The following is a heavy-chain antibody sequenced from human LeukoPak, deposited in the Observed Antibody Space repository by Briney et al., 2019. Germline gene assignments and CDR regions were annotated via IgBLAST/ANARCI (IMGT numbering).Heavy chain of an antibody. CDR1: GFTFSSYG. V-gene: IGHV3-30*18. D-gene: IGHD1-26*01. CDR3: AKLPSPDAFDI. Sequence: GGSLRLFCAASGFTFSSYGMHWVRQAPGKGLEWVAVISYDGSNKYYADSVKGRFTISRDNSKNTLYLQMNSLRAEDTAVYYCAKLPSPDAFDIWGQGTMVTVSS. J-gene: IGHJ3*02. CDR2: ISYDGSNK.